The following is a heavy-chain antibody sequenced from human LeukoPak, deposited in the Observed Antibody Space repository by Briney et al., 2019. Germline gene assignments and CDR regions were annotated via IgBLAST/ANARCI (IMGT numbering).Heavy chain of an antibody. D-gene: IGHD1-26*01. CDR1: GFTFSSYS. Sequence: GGSLRLSCAASGFTFSSYSMNWVRQAPGKGLEWVSHITASGTAMFYADSVKGRFTISRDNSKNTLYLQVNSLRAEGTAVYYCAKGGKWDVTPFDYWGQGTLVTVSS. CDR2: ITASGTAM. J-gene: IGHJ4*02. V-gene: IGHV3-23*01. CDR3: AKGGKWDVTPFDY.